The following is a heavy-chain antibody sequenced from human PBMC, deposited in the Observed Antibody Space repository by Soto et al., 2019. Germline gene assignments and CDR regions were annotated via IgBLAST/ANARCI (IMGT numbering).Heavy chain of an antibody. D-gene: IGHD3-22*01. CDR3: AKDTYYYDSSCYYVFED. CDR2: ISYDGSNK. Sequence: PGGSLRLSCADSGFTFSSYGMHWVRQAPGKGLEWAAGISYDGSNKYYADSVKGRFTISRDNSKNTLYLQMNSLRAEDTAVYYCAKDTYYYDSSCYYVFEDWGQGNLVTVSS. J-gene: IGHJ4*02. V-gene: IGHV3-30*18. CDR1: GFTFSSYG.